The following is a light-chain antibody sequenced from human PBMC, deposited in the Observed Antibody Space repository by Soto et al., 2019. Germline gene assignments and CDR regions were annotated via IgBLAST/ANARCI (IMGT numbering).Light chain of an antibody. CDR2: DAS. Sequence: DVQMTQSPSTLSASVGDRVTITCRASQSVTSWLAWYQQKPGKAPKVLIYDASSLESGVPSRFSGSGSGTEFTLTISSLQSDDFATYYCHHYNSYPGTFGQGTKVEIK. J-gene: IGKJ1*01. CDR3: HHYNSYPGT. CDR1: QSVTSW. V-gene: IGKV1-5*01.